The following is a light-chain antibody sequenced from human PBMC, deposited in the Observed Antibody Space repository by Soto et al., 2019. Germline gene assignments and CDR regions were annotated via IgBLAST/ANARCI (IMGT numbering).Light chain of an antibody. CDR2: EVS. V-gene: IGLV2-14*01. CDR3: SSLTSSITYV. CDR1: SSDVGTYEY. Sequence: QSALTQPASVSGSPGQSITISCTGTSSDVGTYEYVSWYQQHPGKVPKLMIYEVSYRPSGVSNRFSGSTSGNTASLSISGLRAEDEADHYCSSLTSSITYVFGTGTKLTVL. J-gene: IGLJ1*01.